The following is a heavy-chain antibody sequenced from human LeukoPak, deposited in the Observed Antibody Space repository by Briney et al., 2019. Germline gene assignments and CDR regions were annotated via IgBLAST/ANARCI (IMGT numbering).Heavy chain of an antibody. D-gene: IGHD6-19*01. V-gene: IGHV3-64*02. CDR3: TKGVAIPTSGWYDTFDY. CDR1: GFTFRDYA. CDR2: ISTDGSRI. J-gene: IGHJ4*02. Sequence: GGSLRLSWAASGFTFRDYAMYWVRQAPGKGLEYVSVISTDGSRIYYADSVKGRFTISRDNSKNTLYLQMGSLRAEDMAVYYCTKGVAIPTSGWYDTFDYWGQGALVTVS.